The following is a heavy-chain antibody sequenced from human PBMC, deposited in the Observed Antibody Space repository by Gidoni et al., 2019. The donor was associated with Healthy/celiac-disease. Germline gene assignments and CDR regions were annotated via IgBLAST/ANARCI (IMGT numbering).Heavy chain of an antibody. J-gene: IGHJ5*02. D-gene: IGHD3-10*01. V-gene: IGHV1-8*01. CDR2: MNPNSGNT. CDR3: ARERVYYYGSGSANWFDP. Sequence: QVQLVQSGAEVKKPGASVKVSCKASGYTFTSYDINWVRQATGQGLEWMGWMNPNSGNTGYAQKFQGRVTMTRNTSISTAYMELSSLRSEDTAVYYCARERVYYYGSGSANWFDPWGQGTLVTVSS. CDR1: GYTFTSYD.